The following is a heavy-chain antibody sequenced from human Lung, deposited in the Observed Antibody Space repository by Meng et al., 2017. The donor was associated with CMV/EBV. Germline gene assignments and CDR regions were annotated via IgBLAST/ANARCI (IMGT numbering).Heavy chain of an antibody. CDR2: IYHSGST. J-gene: IGHJ4*02. CDR1: GGSISSSNW. Sequence: VRLAEAGPGLVEPSGALAHTWAVSGGSISSSNWWSWVRQPPGEGLEWIGEIYHSGSTNYNPSLKSRVIISVDKSKNQFSLKLSSVTAADTAVYYCASFPPPGKQWLVTDYWGQGTLVTVSS. D-gene: IGHD6-19*01. CDR3: ASFPPPGKQWLVTDY. V-gene: IGHV4-4*02.